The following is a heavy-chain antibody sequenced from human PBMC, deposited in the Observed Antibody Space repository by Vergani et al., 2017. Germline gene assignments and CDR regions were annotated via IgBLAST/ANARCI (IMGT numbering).Heavy chain of an antibody. V-gene: IGHV4-34*01. Sequence: QVQLQQWGGGLLKPSETLSLTCVVNGGSFTSYHWTWIRQSPGAGLGWVGDIDHTGRPDYNPSLKSRLTMSVDKSRNQFSLTLNSVTATDTAIYFCARVNTETNGHLYYYYYMDVWGQGTAVTVS. D-gene: IGHD4-11*01. CDR2: IDHTGRP. CDR3: ARVNTETNGHLYYYYYMDV. J-gene: IGHJ6*03. CDR1: GGSFTSYH.